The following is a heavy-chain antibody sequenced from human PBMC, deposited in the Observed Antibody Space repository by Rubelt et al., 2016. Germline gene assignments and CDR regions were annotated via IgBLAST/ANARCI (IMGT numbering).Heavy chain of an antibody. J-gene: IGHJ4*02. CDR2: INRSGST. CDR1: GGSFSGYY. CDR3: ARVSYCVSNGYYSLDF. Sequence: QVQLQQWGAGLLKPSETLSLTCAVYGGSFSGYYWSWIRQPPGKGLEWIGEINRSGSTNYNPSLKSRVTISVDTPKNQFSLKLSAVSAADTAVYCCARVSYCVSNGYYSLDFGGQGTLVTVSS. D-gene: IGHD3-22*01. V-gene: IGHV4-34*01.